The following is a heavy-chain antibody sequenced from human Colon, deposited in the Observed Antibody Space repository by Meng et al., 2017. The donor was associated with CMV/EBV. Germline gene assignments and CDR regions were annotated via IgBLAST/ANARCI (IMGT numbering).Heavy chain of an antibody. V-gene: IGHV4-38-2*02. CDR3: VRGGINPFDR. CDR2: MHYSGTT. J-gene: IGHJ3*01. D-gene: IGHD3-10*01. Sequence: SETLSLTCSVSGYSISRGHYWGWIRQAPGKGLEWLGSMHYSGTTYQNPSLKSRVTMSIDTSTNQLSLMLTSVTAADTGVYYCVRGGINPFDRWGQGTVVTVSS. CDR1: GYSISRGHY.